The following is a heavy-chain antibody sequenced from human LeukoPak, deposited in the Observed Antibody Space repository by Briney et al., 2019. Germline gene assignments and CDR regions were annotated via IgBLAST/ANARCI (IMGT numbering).Heavy chain of an antibody. Sequence: GASVKVSCKASGYTFTSYYMHWVRQAPGQGLEWMGIINPSGGSTSYAQKLQGRVTMTRDTSTSTVYMELSSLRSEDTAVDYCARGGTAMEVDYWGQGTLVTVSS. D-gene: IGHD5-18*01. V-gene: IGHV1-46*01. CDR3: ARGGTAMEVDY. CDR2: INPSGGST. J-gene: IGHJ4*02. CDR1: GYTFTSYY.